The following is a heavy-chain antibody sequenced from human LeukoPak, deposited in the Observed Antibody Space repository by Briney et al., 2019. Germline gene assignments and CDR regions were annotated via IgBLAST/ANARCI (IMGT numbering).Heavy chain of an antibody. J-gene: IGHJ4*02. D-gene: IGHD6-13*01. CDR2: MNPNSGNT. CDR1: GYTFTSYD. CDR3: ARASSNWYSSDY. Sequence: ASVKVSCKASGYTFTSYDINWVRQATGQGLEWMGWMNPNSGNTGYAQKFQGRVTITRNTSISTAYMELSSLRSEDTAVYYCARASSNWYSSDYWGQGTLVTVSS. V-gene: IGHV1-8*03.